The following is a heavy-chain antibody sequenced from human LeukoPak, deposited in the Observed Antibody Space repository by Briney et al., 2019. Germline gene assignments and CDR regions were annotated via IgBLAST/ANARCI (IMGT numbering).Heavy chain of an antibody. V-gene: IGHV1-8*02. CDR2: MNPNSGNT. J-gene: IGHJ4*02. D-gene: IGHD5-18*01. Sequence: ASVKVSCKASGYSFTSNYIHWVRQAPGQGLEWMGWMNPNSGNTGYAQKFQGRVTMTRNTSISTAYMELSSLRSEDTAVYYCARGSKGTAMVIWGQGTLVTVSS. CDR3: ARGSKGTAMVI. CDR1: GYSFTSNY.